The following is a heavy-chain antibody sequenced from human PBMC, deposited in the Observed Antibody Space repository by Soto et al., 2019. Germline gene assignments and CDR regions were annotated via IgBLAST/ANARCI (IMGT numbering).Heavy chain of an antibody. J-gene: IGHJ3*02. CDR3: AKDRIDHNSVWDPFDI. CDR2: IGGGDADI. Sequence: EVQVLESGGGLVQPGGSLRLSCAASGFTFSIFAMSWVRQAPGKGLEWVSSIGGGDADIYYADSVKGRFTISRDNSKNPVLLQMNGLRAEDTAIYSCAKDRIDHNSVWDPFDIWGEGTMVTVSS. D-gene: IGHD1-20*01. CDR1: GFTFSIFA. V-gene: IGHV3-23*01.